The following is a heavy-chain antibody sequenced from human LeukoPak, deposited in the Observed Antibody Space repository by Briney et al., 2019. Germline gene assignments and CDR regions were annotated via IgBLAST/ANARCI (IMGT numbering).Heavy chain of an antibody. V-gene: IGHV3-23*01. D-gene: IGHD3-16*02. CDR2: VSGSGRNT. Sequence: PGGSLRLSCAGSGFTFSNYAMTWVRQAPGKGLEWVSSVSGSGRNTFYPDSVGGRFTISRDNSKNTVYLQMNSLRAEDTAVYYCAKGGNYDYVWGSYRFDYWGQGTLVTVSS. J-gene: IGHJ4*02. CDR1: GFTFSNYA. CDR3: AKGGNYDYVWGSYRFDY.